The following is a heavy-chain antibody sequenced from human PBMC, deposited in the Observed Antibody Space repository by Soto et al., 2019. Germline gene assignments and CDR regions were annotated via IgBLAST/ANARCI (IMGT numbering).Heavy chain of an antibody. V-gene: IGHV4-39*01. CDR3: ASLQVPGNFDY. CDR1: GGSIRSSNYY. D-gene: IGHD6-13*01. Sequence: QLQLQESGPGLVKPSETLSLTCTVSGGSIRSSNYYWAWVRQPPGKGLEWIANIYYSGHTYFHPSLRNRLTVSVDTSKNQFSLKLSSLTAADTAMYYCASLQVPGNFDYWGQGTLVTVSS. CDR2: IYYSGHT. J-gene: IGHJ4*02.